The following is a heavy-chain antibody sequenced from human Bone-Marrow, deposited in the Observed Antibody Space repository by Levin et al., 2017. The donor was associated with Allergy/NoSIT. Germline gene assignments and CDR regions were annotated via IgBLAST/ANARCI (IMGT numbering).Heavy chain of an antibody. CDR3: TRYGTGWYNFDS. J-gene: IGHJ4*02. Sequence: GGSLRLSCAAYGFTFRNYWMSWVRQTPGKGLEWVANIKEDGSQTYYVDSVKARFTISRDNAKNSLSLQMNSLRAEDTAVYYCTRYGTGWYNFDSWGQGTLVTVSS. V-gene: IGHV3-7*01. CDR1: GFTFRNYW. CDR2: IKEDGSQT. D-gene: IGHD6-19*01.